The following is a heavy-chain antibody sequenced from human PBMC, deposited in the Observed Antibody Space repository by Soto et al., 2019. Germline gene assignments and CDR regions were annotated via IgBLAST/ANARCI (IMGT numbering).Heavy chain of an antibody. Sequence: SQTLSLTCAISGDSVSSDSAAWNWIRQSPSRGLEWLGRTYYRSKWYNQYAVSVKSRIIINPDTSTNQFSLQLTSVTPEDTAVYYCARSPPVIRANWFDPWGQGTLVTFSS. CDR3: ARSPPVIRANWFDP. J-gene: IGHJ5*02. CDR2: TYYRSKWYN. V-gene: IGHV6-1*01. CDR1: GDSVSSDSAA.